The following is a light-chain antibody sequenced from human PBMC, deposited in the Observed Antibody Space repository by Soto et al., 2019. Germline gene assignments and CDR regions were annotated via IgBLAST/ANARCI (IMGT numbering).Light chain of an antibody. CDR2: DNH. J-gene: IGLJ3*02. Sequence: QSALTQPASVSGTPGQRVTISCSGSSSNIGSNSVNWYQQLPGTAPKVVIYDNHQRPSGVPDRFSGSKSGTSASLGISGLQPEDEADYYCASWDNSLNGLVFGGGTQLTVL. CDR1: SSNIGSNS. CDR3: ASWDNSLNGLV. V-gene: IGLV1-44*01.